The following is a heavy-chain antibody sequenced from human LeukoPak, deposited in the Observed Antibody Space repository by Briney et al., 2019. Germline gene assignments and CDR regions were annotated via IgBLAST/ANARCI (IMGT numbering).Heavy chain of an antibody. CDR1: GFTFSSYW. CDR2: IYYSGST. D-gene: IGHD3-22*01. Sequence: GSLRLSCAASGFTFSSYWMSWVRQAPGKGLEWIGSIYYSGSTYYNPSLKSRVTISVDTSKNQFSLKLSSVTAADTAVYYCARCVSGYSLGYYYMDVWGKGTTVTVSS. V-gene: IGHV4-39*07. J-gene: IGHJ6*03. CDR3: ARCVSGYSLGYYYMDV.